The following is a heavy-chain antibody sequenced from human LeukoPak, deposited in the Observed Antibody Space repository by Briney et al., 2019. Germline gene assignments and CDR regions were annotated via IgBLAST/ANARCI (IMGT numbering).Heavy chain of an antibody. CDR2: ISGSGGST. J-gene: IGHJ4*02. V-gene: IGHV3-23*01. CDR3: AKDRKHDYGTFFDY. CDR1: GFTFSSYA. D-gene: IGHD4-17*01. Sequence: GGSLRLSCAASGFTFSSYAMSWVRQAPGKGLEWVSAISGSGGSTYYANSVKGRFTISRDNSKNTLYLQMNSLRAEDTAVYYCAKDRKHDYGTFFDYWGQGTLVTVSS.